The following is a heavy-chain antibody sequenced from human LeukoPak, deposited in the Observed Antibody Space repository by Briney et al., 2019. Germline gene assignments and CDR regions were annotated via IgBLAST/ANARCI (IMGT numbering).Heavy chain of an antibody. CDR2: IYSGGIT. V-gene: IGHV3-66*01. D-gene: IGHD6-13*01. Sequence: GGSLRLSCAGSGFTVSSYYMSWVRQAPGKGLEWVSVIYSGGITYYADSVKGRFTISRDNSKNTLYLQMNSLRAEDTAVYYCAREVRQQLAKFYFDYWGQGTLVTVSS. CDR1: GFTVSSYY. J-gene: IGHJ4*02. CDR3: AREVRQQLAKFYFDY.